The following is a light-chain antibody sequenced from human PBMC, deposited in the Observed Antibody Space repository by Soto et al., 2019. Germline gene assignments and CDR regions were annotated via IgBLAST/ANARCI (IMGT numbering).Light chain of an antibody. Sequence: EIVLTQSPATLSLSPGERATLSCRASQSVSSYLAWYQQKPGQAPRLLIYDASNRATGIPARFSGSGSVTDFTITISSLDPEDYAVYYCQQRSWAFGPGNKVDIK. V-gene: IGKV3-11*01. J-gene: IGKJ3*01. CDR3: QQRSWA. CDR2: DAS. CDR1: QSVSSY.